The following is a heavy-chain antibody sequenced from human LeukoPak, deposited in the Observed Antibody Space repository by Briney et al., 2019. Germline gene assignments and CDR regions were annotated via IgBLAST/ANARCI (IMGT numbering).Heavy chain of an antibody. CDR1: GYTFTSYY. J-gene: IGHJ5*02. D-gene: IGHD3-22*01. CDR2: INPSGGST. V-gene: IGHV1-46*01. CDR3: AREFAPYYYDSSGRNWFDP. Sequence: GASVKVSCKASGYTFTSYYMHWVRQAPGQGLEWMGIINPSGGSTSYAQKFQGRVTMTRDMSTSTVYMELSSLRSEDTAVYYCAREFAPYYYDSSGRNWFDPWGQGTLVTVSP.